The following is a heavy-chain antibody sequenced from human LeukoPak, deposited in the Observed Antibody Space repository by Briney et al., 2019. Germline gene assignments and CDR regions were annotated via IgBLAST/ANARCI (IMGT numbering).Heavy chain of an antibody. CDR3: ARAWTQNDSSGSLGGFDP. CDR2: LYYSGST. D-gene: IGHD3-22*01. J-gene: IGHJ5*02. Sequence: PSETLSLTCTVSGGSISSYYWGWIRQPPGKGLEWIGCLYYSGSTNYNPSLKSRVTISVDTSKNQFSLKLSSVTAADTAVYYCARAWTQNDSSGSLGGFDPWGQGTLVTVSS. V-gene: IGHV4-59*01. CDR1: GGSISSYY.